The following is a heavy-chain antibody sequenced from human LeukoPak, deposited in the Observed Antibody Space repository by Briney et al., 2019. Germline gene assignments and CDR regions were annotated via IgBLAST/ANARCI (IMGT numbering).Heavy chain of an antibody. J-gene: IGHJ4*02. Sequence: KPSETLSLTCTVSGGSIRSSSFYWAWIRQPPGKGLEWIGSIYYSGSTFYNPSLKSRVTISADTSKNQFSLKLSSVTAADTAVYYCARWTIVATIDYWGQGTLVTVSS. CDR2: IYYSGST. V-gene: IGHV4-39*01. CDR3: ARWTIVATIDY. CDR1: GGSIRSSSFY. D-gene: IGHD5-12*01.